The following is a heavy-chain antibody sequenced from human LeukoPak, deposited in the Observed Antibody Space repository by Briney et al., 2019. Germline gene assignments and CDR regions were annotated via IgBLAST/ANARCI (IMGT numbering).Heavy chain of an antibody. D-gene: IGHD7-27*01. J-gene: IGHJ4*02. CDR3: AKDGIDWGSYFDY. V-gene: IGHV3-23*01. Sequence: GGSLRLSCAASGFTFSSYTMNWVRQAPGRGLEWASAFSAGGGSTYYADSVKGRFTISRDNSKSTLYLQMNSLRVEDTAVYYCAKDGIDWGSYFDYWGQGTLVTVSS. CDR2: FSAGGGST. CDR1: GFTFSSYT.